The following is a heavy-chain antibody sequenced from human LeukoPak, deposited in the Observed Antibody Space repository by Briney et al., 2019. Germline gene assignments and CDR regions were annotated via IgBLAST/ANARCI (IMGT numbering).Heavy chain of an antibody. D-gene: IGHD5-18*01. Sequence: SETLSLTCAVYGGSFSGYYWSWIRQPPGKGLEWIGEINHSGSTNYNPSLKSRVTISVDTSKNQFSLKLSSVTAADTAVYYCARPLKDTAMVSGFDYWGQGTLVTVSS. CDR1: GGSFSGYY. J-gene: IGHJ4*02. V-gene: IGHV4-34*01. CDR3: ARPLKDTAMVSGFDY. CDR2: INHSGST.